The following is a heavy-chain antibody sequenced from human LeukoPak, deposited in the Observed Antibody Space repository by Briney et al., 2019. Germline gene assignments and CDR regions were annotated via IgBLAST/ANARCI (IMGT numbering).Heavy chain of an antibody. CDR3: AATPVTLYYYYYYMDV. D-gene: IGHD4-17*01. V-gene: IGHV1-2*02. CDR2: INPNSGGT. J-gene: IGHJ6*03. Sequence: GASVKVSCMASGYTFTGYYMHWVRPAPGQGLEWMGWINPNSGGTNYAQKFQGRVTMTRDTSISTAYMELSRLRSDDTAVYYCAATPVTLYYYYYYMDVWGKGTTVTVSS. CDR1: GYTFTGYY.